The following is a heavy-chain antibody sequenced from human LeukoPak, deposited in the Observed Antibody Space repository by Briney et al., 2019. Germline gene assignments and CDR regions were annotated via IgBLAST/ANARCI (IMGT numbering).Heavy chain of an antibody. CDR1: GFTFSNFW. D-gene: IGHD3-10*01. V-gene: IGHV3-7*03. Sequence: GGSLRLSCTASGFTFSNFWMGWVRQAPGKGLEWVANIKQDETEKFYLGSVKGRFTISRDNSKNTLYLQMNSLRAEDTAVYYCAKSYGSGSYYNYWGQGTLVTVSS. CDR3: AKSYGSGSYYNY. J-gene: IGHJ4*02. CDR2: IKQDETEK.